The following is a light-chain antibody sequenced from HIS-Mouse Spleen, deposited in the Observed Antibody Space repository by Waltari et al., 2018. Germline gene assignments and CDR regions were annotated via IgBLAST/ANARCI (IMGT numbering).Light chain of an antibody. V-gene: IGLV3-21*02. CDR3: QVWDSSSDRV. J-gene: IGLJ1*01. CDR2: DGS. Sequence: SYVLTQPPSVSVAPGQTARITCGGHNIGSKSVHWYQQKPGQAPVLVVYDGSDRPSGIPGRFFGSNSGNTATLTISRVEAGDEADYYCQVWDSSSDRVFGTGTKVTVL. CDR1: NIGSKS.